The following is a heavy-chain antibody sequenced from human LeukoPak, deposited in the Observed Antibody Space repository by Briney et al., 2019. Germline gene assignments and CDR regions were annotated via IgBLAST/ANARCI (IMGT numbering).Heavy chain of an antibody. CDR3: AIVAARQGTIDP. CDR2: ISGSGGTT. Sequence: GGSLRLSCAASGFTFGSYAMSWVRQAPGKGLEWVSAISGSGGTTYYADSVKGRFTISRDNSKSTLYVQMNSLRAEDTAVYYCAIVAARQGTIDPWGQGTLVTISS. V-gene: IGHV3-23*01. D-gene: IGHD6-6*01. CDR1: GFTFGSYA. J-gene: IGHJ5*02.